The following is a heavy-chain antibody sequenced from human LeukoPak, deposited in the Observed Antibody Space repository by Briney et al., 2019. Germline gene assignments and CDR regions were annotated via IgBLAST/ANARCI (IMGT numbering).Heavy chain of an antibody. V-gene: IGHV1-69*05. Sequence: ASVKVPCKACLGTFSSYAISGVRQAPGQGLEWMGRTITIFAQATYAQKLQGRVSITTYESTSTAYRELISPRSEDTAVYYCATYVDTAMVVDAFDIWGQGTMVTVSS. J-gene: IGHJ3*02. D-gene: IGHD5-18*01. CDR2: TITIFAQA. CDR3: ATYVDTAMVVDAFDI. CDR1: LGTFSSYA.